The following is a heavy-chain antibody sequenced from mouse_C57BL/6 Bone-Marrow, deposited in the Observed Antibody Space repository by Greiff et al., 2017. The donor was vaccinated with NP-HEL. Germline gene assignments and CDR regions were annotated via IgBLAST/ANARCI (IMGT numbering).Heavy chain of an antibody. CDR3: ARDGDSNYVGYWYFDV. CDR1: GFTFSDYY. V-gene: IGHV5-16*01. Sequence: EVPLVESEGGLVQPGSSMKLSCTASGFTFSDYYMAWVRQVPEKGLEWVANINYDGSSTYYLDSLKSRFIISRDNAKSILYLQMSSLKSEDTATYYCARDGDSNYVGYWYFDVWGTGTTVTVSS. CDR2: INYDGSST. J-gene: IGHJ1*03. D-gene: IGHD2-5*01.